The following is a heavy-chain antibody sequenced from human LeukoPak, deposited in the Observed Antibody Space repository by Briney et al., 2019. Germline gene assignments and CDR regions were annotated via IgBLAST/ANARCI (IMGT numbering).Heavy chain of an antibody. J-gene: IGHJ3*02. V-gene: IGHV4-34*01. Sequence: SETLSLTCAVYGGSFSGYYWSWIRQPPGKGLEWIGEINHSGSTNYNPSLKSRVTISVDTSKNQFSLKLSPVTAADTAVYYCARGFVVVAATGAFDIWGQGTMVTVSS. D-gene: IGHD2-15*01. CDR1: GGSFSGYY. CDR2: INHSGST. CDR3: ARGFVVVAATGAFDI.